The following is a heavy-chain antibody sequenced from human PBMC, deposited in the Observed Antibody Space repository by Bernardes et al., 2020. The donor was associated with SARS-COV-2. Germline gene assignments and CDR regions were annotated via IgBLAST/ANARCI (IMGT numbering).Heavy chain of an antibody. D-gene: IGHD3-3*01. CDR3: ARDREGTIFGVVIGPYYGMDV. Sequence: ASVKVSCKASGYTFTSYGISWVRQAPGQGLEWMGWISAYNGTTTYAQKLQGRVTMTTDTSTSTAYMELRSLRSDDTAVYYCARDREGTIFGVVIGPYYGMDVWGQGTTVTGSS. CDR2: ISAYNGTT. J-gene: IGHJ6*02. CDR1: GYTFTSYG. V-gene: IGHV1-18*01.